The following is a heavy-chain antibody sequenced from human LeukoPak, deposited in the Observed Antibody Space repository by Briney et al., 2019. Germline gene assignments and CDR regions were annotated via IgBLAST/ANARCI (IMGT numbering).Heavy chain of an antibody. CDR3: ALGSSGGNEDWFDP. D-gene: IGHD1-26*01. CDR1: GGTFSSYA. V-gene: IGHV1-69*13. Sequence: SVKVSCKASGGTFSSYAISWVRQAPGQGLEWMGGIIPIFGTANYAQKFQGRVTITADESTSTAYMELGSLRSEDTAVYYCALGSSGGNEDWFDPWGQGTLVTVSS. CDR2: IIPIFGTA. J-gene: IGHJ5*02.